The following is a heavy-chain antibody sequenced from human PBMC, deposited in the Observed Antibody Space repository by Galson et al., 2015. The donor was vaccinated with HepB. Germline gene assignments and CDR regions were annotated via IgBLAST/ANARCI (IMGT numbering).Heavy chain of an antibody. CDR1: GYTFTSYY. V-gene: IGHV1-46*01. D-gene: IGHD3-10*01. CDR2: INPSGGST. Sequence: SVKVSCKASGYTFTSYYMHWVRQAPGQGLEWMGIINPSGGSTSYAQKFQGRVTMTRDTSTSTVYMELSSLRSEDTAVYYCAREGAMVRGVIRYYYYGMDVWGQGTTVTVSS. J-gene: IGHJ6*02. CDR3: AREGAMVRGVIRYYYYGMDV.